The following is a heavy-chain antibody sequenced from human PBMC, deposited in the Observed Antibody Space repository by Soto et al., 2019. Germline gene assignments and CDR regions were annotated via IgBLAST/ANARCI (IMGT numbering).Heavy chain of an antibody. J-gene: IGHJ6*04. CDR3: ARDLIGWYYYGSGGTEV. CDR1: GFTFSSYS. Sequence: WGSRRLSCAASGFTFSSYSMNWVRQDPGKGLEWVSYISISSSTIYYADSVKGRFTISRDNAKNSLYLQMNSLRDEDTAVYYCARDLIGWYYYGSGGTEVLGKGNTVIASA. V-gene: IGHV3-48*02. CDR2: ISISSSTI. D-gene: IGHD3-10*01.